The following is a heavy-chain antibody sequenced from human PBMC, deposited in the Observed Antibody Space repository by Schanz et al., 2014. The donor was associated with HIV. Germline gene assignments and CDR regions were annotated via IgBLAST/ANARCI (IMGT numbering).Heavy chain of an antibody. CDR2: IKQDATEK. J-gene: IGHJ4*02. V-gene: IGHV3-7*01. Sequence: EVQLVESGGGVVQPGGSLKVSCGASGFILTEYWMAWVRQAPGKGLQWVANIKQDATEKNYVDSVKGRFTISRDNAKNSLYLQMNSLRAEDTALYYCARWRSDSNFSPPLFDLWGQGILVTVSS. D-gene: IGHD2-21*01. CDR1: GFILTEYW. CDR3: ARWRSDSNFSPPLFDL.